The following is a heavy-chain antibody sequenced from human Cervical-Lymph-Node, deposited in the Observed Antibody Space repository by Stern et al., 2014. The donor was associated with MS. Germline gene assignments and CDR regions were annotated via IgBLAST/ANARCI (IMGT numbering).Heavy chain of an antibody. CDR2: IDPTVGSI. Sequence: LVFFGAEVKKLGASVKVSCKASGYTFTSYYVHLVGLAHGEGLEWMGIIDPTVGSISYAQKFQGLVPFSLETSMSIVYMELNSLRSDDTAMYYCAREHTAMGFGYWGQGTLVTVSS. V-gene: IGHV1-46*01. CDR1: GYTFTSYY. J-gene: IGHJ4*02. CDR3: AREHTAMGFGY. D-gene: IGHD5-18*01.